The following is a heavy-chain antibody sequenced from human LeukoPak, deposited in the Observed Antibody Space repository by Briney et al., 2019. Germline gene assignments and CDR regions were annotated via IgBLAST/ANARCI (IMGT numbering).Heavy chain of an antibody. CDR2: ISYDGSNK. Sequence: PGGSLILSCAASGFTFSSYAMHWVRQAPGKGLEWVAVISYDGSNKYYADSVKGRFTISRDNSKNTLYLQMNSLRAEDTAVYYCARVHNEVGAIDWFDPWGQGTLVTVSS. J-gene: IGHJ5*02. CDR1: GFTFSSYA. D-gene: IGHD1-26*01. V-gene: IGHV3-30*14. CDR3: ARVHNEVGAIDWFDP.